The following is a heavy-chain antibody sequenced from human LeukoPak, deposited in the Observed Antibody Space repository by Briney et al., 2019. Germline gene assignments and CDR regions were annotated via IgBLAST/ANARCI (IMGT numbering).Heavy chain of an antibody. J-gene: IGHJ4*02. D-gene: IGHD2-21*01. V-gene: IGHV1-3*01. CDR2: INAGSGNT. CDR3: ARVKVIYFDY. CDR1: GYTFTSYA. Sequence: ASVKVSCKASGYTFTSYAMHWVRQAPGQRLEWMGWINAGSGNTKYSQKFQGRVTITRDTSASTAYMELSSLRSEDTAVYYCARVKVIYFDYWGQGTLVTVSS.